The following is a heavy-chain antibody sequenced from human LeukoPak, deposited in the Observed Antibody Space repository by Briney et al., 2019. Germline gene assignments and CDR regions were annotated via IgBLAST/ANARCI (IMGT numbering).Heavy chain of an antibody. CDR2: ISGSGGST. D-gene: IGHD2-8*02. V-gene: IGHV3-23*01. CDR3: AKSPRYCTGGVCYTGVHHFDY. CDR1: GFTFSSYA. J-gene: IGHJ4*02. Sequence: GGSLRLSCAASGFTFSSYAMSWVRQAPGKGLEWVSAISGSGGSTYYADSVKGRFTISRDNSKNTLYLQMNNLRAEDTAVYYCAKSPRYCTGGVCYTGVHHFDYWGQGTLVTVSS.